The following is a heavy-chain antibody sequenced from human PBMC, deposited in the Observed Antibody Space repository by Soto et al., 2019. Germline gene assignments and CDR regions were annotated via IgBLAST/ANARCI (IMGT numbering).Heavy chain of an antibody. CDR1: GYAFTTYG. V-gene: IGHV1-18*01. J-gene: IGHJ4*02. CDR3: ARGRYGDY. CDR2: ISAHNGNT. D-gene: IGHD1-1*01. Sequence: QVHLVQSGAEVKKPGASVKVSCKGSGYAFTTYGITWVRQAPGQGLEWMGWISAHNGNTNYAQKLLSRVTVTRDTSTSTADRELRSLRSDDTAVYYCARGRYGDYWGQGALVTVSS.